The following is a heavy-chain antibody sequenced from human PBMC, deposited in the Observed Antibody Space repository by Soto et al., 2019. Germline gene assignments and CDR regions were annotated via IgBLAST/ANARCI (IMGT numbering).Heavy chain of an antibody. CDR2: ISAYNGNT. CDR1: GYTFTSYG. D-gene: IGHD1-20*01. Sequence: XSVKVSCTASGYTFTSYGIIWVRQAPGQGLEWMGWISAYNGNTNYAQKLQGRVTMTTDTSTSTAYMELRSLRSDDTAVYYCARKYNWNYGMDVWGQGTTVTVSS. CDR3: ARKYNWNYGMDV. V-gene: IGHV1-18*04. J-gene: IGHJ6*02.